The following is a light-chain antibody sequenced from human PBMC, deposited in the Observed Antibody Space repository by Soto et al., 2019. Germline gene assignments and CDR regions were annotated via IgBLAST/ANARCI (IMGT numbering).Light chain of an antibody. V-gene: IGLV2-8*01. Sequence: QSALTQPPSASGSPGQSVTISCTGTSSDVGGYKFVSWYQQYPDKAPKLMIYEVSKRPSGVPDRFSGSKSGNTASLTVSGLQAEDEAHYYCSSYAGSNSVVFGGGTKLTVL. CDR1: SSDVGGYKF. J-gene: IGLJ2*01. CDR3: SSYAGSNSVV. CDR2: EVS.